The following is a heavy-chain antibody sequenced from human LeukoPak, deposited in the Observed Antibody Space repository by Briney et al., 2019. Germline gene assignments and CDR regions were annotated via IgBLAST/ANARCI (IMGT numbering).Heavy chain of an antibody. CDR1: GGSFSGYY. V-gene: IGHV4-34*01. CDR2: INHSGST. Sequence: SETLSLTCAVCGGSFSGYYWSWIRQPPGKGLEWIGEINHSGSTNYNPSLKSRVTMSVDTSKNQFSLKLCSVTAADTAVYYCARGARGPGVVGDYWGQGTLVTVSS. D-gene: IGHD2-8*02. J-gene: IGHJ4*02. CDR3: ARGARGPGVVGDY.